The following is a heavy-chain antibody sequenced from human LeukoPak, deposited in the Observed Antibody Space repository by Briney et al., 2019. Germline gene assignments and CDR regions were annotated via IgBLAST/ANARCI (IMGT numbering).Heavy chain of an antibody. CDR1: GFTFSSYA. CDR2: ISGSGGST. J-gene: IGHJ2*01. V-gene: IGHV3-23*01. CDR3: AKDGSTTVTTGWYFDL. D-gene: IGHD4-17*01. Sequence: PGGSLRLSCAASGFTFSSYAMSWVRQAPGKGLEWVSAISGSGGSTYYADSVKGRFTISRDNSKNTLYLQMNSLRAEDTAVYYCAKDGSTTVTTGWYFDLWGRGTLVTVSS.